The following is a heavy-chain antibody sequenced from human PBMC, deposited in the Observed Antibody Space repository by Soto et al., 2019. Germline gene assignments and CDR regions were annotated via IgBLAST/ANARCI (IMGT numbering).Heavy chain of an antibody. CDR2: IYYSGST. Sequence: SETLSLTCTVSGGSISSYYWSWIRQPPGKGLEWIGYIYYSGSTNYNPSLKSRVTISVDTSKNQFSLKLSSVTAADTAVYYCARDRPLPYGETTDYYYGMDVWGQGTTVTVSS. CDR1: GGSISSYY. V-gene: IGHV4-59*01. J-gene: IGHJ6*02. CDR3: ARDRPLPYGETTDYYYGMDV. D-gene: IGHD4-17*01.